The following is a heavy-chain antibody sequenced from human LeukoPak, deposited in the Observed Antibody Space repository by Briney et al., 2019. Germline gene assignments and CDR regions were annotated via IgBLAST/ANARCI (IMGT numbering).Heavy chain of an antibody. J-gene: IGHJ3*02. D-gene: IGHD3-22*01. Sequence: GASVKVSWKASGYTFTSYGISWVRQAPGQGLEWMGWISAYNGNTNYAQKLQGRVTMTTDTSTSTAYMELRSLRSDDTAVYYCARGIKYGYDSSKRDDAFDIWGQGTMVTVSS. V-gene: IGHV1-18*01. CDR1: GYTFTSYG. CDR2: ISAYNGNT. CDR3: ARGIKYGYDSSKRDDAFDI.